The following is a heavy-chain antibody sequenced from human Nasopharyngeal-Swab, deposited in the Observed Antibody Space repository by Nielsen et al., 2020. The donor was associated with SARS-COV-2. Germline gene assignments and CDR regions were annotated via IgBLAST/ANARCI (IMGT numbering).Heavy chain of an antibody. J-gene: IGHJ4*02. CDR2: INHSGST. CDR3: ARGGWGYCSSTSCYTFDY. V-gene: IGHV4-34*01. Sequence: WIRQPPGKGLEWIGEINHSGSTNYNLSLKSRVTISVDTSRNQFSLKLSSVTAADTAVYYCARGGWGYCSSTSCYTFDYWGQGTLVTVSS. D-gene: IGHD2-2*01.